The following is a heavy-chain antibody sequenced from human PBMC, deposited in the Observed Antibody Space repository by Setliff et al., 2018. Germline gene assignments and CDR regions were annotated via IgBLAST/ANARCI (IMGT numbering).Heavy chain of an antibody. CDR2: ISGSGGST. J-gene: IGHJ4*02. CDR1: GFTFSSYA. V-gene: IGHV3-23*01. Sequence: GGSLRLSCAASGFTFSSYAMSWVRQAPGKGLEWVAAISGSGGSTYYADSVKGRFTISRDNSKNTLYLQMSSLRAEDTAVYYCARLYRPESRYYFFDYWGQGTLVTVSS. D-gene: IGHD3-3*01. CDR3: ARLYRPESRYYFFDY.